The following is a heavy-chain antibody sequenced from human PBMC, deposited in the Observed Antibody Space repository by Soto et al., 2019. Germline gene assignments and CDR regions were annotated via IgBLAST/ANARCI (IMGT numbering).Heavy chain of an antibody. D-gene: IGHD6-13*01. CDR2: ISGYNGNT. CDR3: ARGVYSSSWHGENY. Sequence: QVQLVQSGPEVKKPGASVKVSCKASGYTFTSYGISWVRQVPGQGLGWMGWISGYNGNTDYGERFQSRATMTTATSTSTAYMELRSLTSDDTAVYYCARGVYSSSWHGENYWGQGTLVTVSS. V-gene: IGHV1-18*01. CDR1: GYTFTSYG. J-gene: IGHJ4*02.